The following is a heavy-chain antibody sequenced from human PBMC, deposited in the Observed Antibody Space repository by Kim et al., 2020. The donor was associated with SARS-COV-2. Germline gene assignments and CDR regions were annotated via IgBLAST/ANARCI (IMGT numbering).Heavy chain of an antibody. CDR3: AKDSGYSNGWGDY. Sequence: GGSLRLSCAASGFTFDDYAMHWVRQAPGKGLEWVSGISCNSGTIGYADSVKGRFTISRDNAKNSLYLQMNSLRAEDTALYYCAKDSGYSNGWGDYWG. V-gene: IGHV3-9*01. J-gene: IGHJ4*01. CDR1: GFTFDDYA. D-gene: IGHD6-19*01. CDR2: ISCNSGTI.